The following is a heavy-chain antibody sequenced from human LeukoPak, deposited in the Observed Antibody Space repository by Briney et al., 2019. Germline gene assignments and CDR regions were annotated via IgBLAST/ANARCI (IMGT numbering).Heavy chain of an antibody. CDR3: ASPGGYSSGWYFVY. J-gene: IGHJ4*02. CDR2: IYYSGST. CDR1: GGSISSYY. D-gene: IGHD6-19*01. Sequence: SETLSHTCTVSGGSISSYYWSWIRQPPGKGLEWIGYIYYSGSTNYNPSLKSRVTISVDTSKNQFSLKLSSVTAADTAVYYCASPGGYSSGWYFVYWGQGTLVTVSS. V-gene: IGHV4-59*08.